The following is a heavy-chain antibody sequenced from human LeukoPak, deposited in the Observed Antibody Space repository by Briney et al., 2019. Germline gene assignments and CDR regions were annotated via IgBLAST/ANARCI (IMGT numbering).Heavy chain of an antibody. Sequence: ASVKVSCKVSGYTLTELSTHWVRQAPGKGLEWMGGLDPEDGETIYAQKFQGRVTMTEDTSTDTAYMELSSLRSEDTAVYYCATDRIRTYYFDYWGQGTLVTVSS. CDR2: LDPEDGET. V-gene: IGHV1-24*01. J-gene: IGHJ4*02. D-gene: IGHD5-18*01. CDR3: ATDRIRTYYFDY. CDR1: GYTLTELS.